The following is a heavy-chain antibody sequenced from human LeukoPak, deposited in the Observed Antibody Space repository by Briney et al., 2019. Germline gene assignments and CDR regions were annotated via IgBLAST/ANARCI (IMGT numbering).Heavy chain of an antibody. J-gene: IGHJ6*02. Sequence: SVKVTCKASGGTFSSYAISWVRQAPGQGLEWMGRIIPILGIANYAQKFQGRVTITADKSTSTAYMELSSLRSEDTAVYYCARERTYYYDSSGYLYYYYGMDVWGQGTTVTVSS. D-gene: IGHD3-22*01. CDR3: ARERTYYYDSSGYLYYYYGMDV. CDR2: IIPILGIA. CDR1: GGTFSSYA. V-gene: IGHV1-69*04.